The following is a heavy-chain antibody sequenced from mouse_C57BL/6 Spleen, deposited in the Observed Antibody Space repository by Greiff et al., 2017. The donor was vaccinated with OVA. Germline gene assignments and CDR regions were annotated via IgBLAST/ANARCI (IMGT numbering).Heavy chain of an antibody. CDR3: ARCDYYYGSSYYFDY. J-gene: IGHJ2*01. CDR1: GYTFTDYY. V-gene: IGHV1-26*01. Sequence: EVQLQQSGPELVKPGASVKISCKASGYTFTDYYMNWVKQSHGKSLEWIGDINPNNGGTSYNQKFKGKATLTVDKSSSTAYMELRSLTSEDSAVYYCARCDYYYGSSYYFDYWGQGTTLTVSS. CDR2: INPNNGGT. D-gene: IGHD1-1*01.